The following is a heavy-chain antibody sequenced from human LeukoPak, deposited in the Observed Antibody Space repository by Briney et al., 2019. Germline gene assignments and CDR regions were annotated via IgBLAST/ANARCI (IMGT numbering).Heavy chain of an antibody. Sequence: SQTLSLTCTVSGGSISSGDYYWSWIRQPPGKGLEWIGYIYYSGSTYYNPSLKSRVSISLDTSKNQFSLKLSSVTAAHTAVYYCARDTVDTAMVQHWGQGTLVTVSS. J-gene: IGHJ1*01. D-gene: IGHD5-18*01. V-gene: IGHV4-30-4*08. CDR2: IYYSGST. CDR3: ARDTVDTAMVQH. CDR1: GGSISSGDYY.